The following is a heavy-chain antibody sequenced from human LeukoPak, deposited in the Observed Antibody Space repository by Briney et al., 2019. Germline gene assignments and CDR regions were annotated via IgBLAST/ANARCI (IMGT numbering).Heavy chain of an antibody. J-gene: IGHJ4*02. CDR1: GGTFSSYA. V-gene: IGHV1-69*01. Sequence: ASVKVSCKASGGTFSSYAISWVRQAPGQGLEWMGGIIPIFGTANYAQKFQGRATITADESTSTAYMELSSLRSEDTAVYYCARLKLQYYYDSSGRGGYFDYWGQGTLVTVSS. CDR3: ARLKLQYYYDSSGRGGYFDY. D-gene: IGHD3-22*01. CDR2: IIPIFGTA.